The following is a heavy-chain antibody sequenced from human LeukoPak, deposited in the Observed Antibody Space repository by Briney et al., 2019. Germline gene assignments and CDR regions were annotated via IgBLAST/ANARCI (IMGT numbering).Heavy chain of an antibody. CDR1: GFTFSSYA. J-gene: IGHJ6*03. CDR3: ANGNTCTSPTCLGYYYFYRDV. Sequence: YPGGSLRLSCAASGFTFSSYAMNWVRQAPGRGLEWVSGFSGSGGTTYYADSVKGRFTISRDNSKNTMYLQRKSLRAEEEAVYDCANGNTCTSPTCLGYYYFYRDVWGRGTAVSVSS. D-gene: IGHD2-8*01. V-gene: IGHV3-23*01. CDR2: FSGSGGTT.